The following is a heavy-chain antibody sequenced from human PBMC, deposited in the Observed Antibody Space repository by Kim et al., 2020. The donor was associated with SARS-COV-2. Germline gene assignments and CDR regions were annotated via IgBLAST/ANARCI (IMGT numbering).Heavy chain of an antibody. J-gene: IGHJ4*02. V-gene: IGHV3-15*01. CDR3: TTGGAYYYDSSGYYREVE. Sequence: KGRFTISRDDSKNTLYLQMNSLKTEDTAVYYCTTGGAYYYDSSGYYREVEWGQGTLVTVSS. D-gene: IGHD3-22*01.